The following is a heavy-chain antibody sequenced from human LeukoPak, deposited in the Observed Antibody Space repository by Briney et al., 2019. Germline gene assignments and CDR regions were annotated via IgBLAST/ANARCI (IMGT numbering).Heavy chain of an antibody. Sequence: GGSLRLSCAASGFTFSSYGMHWVRQAPGKGLEWVAVISYDGSNKYYADSVKGRFTISRDNSKNTLYLQMNSLRAEDTAVYYCAKVYSSGSYWFDYWGQGTLVTVSS. J-gene: IGHJ4*02. V-gene: IGHV3-30*18. CDR1: GFTFSSYG. D-gene: IGHD1-26*01. CDR3: AKVYSSGSYWFDY. CDR2: ISYDGSNK.